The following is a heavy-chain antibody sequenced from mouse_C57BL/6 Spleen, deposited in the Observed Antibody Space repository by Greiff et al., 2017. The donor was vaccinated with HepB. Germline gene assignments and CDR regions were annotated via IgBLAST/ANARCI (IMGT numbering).Heavy chain of an antibody. CDR1: GFSLTSYG. D-gene: IGHD2-3*01. Sequence: VKLVESGPGLVAPSQSLSITCTVSGFSLTSYGVHWVRQPPGKGLEWLVVIWSDGSTNYNSALKSRLSISKDNSKSQVFLKMNSLQTDDTAMYYCARERDGYYRSFAYWGQGTLVTVSA. CDR2: IWSDGST. CDR3: ARERDGYYRSFAY. V-gene: IGHV2-6*03. J-gene: IGHJ3*01.